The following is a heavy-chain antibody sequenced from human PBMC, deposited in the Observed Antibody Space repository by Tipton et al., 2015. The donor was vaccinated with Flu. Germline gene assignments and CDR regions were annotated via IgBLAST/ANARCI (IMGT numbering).Heavy chain of an antibody. CDR1: GFSFNTYE. D-gene: IGHD5-12*01. CDR3: AREWDEVATVFRFFDL. J-gene: IGHJ2*01. Sequence: AVSGFSFNTYEMNWVRQAPGKGLEWVSFISSRGNIIYYADSVKGRFTISRDNADNSLYLQVNSLRAEDTAVYYCAREWDEVATVFRFFDLWGRGTQVIVSS. CDR2: ISSRGNII. V-gene: IGHV3-48*03.